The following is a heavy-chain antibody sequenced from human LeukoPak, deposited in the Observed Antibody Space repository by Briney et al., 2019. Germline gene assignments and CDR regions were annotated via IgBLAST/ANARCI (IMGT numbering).Heavy chain of an antibody. CDR1: GGSISSSSYY. CDR3: ARVYCTNGVCYRAAFDI. Sequence: SETLSLTCTVSGGSISSSSYYWGWIRQPPGKGLEWIGSIYYSGSTYYNPSLKSRVTISVDTSKNQFSLKLSSVTAADTAVYYCARVYCTNGVCYRAAFDIWGQGTMVTVSS. V-gene: IGHV4-39*07. CDR2: IYYSGST. D-gene: IGHD2-8*01. J-gene: IGHJ3*02.